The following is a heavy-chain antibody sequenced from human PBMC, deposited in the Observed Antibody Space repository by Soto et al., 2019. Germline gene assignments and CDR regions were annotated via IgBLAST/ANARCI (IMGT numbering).Heavy chain of an antibody. D-gene: IGHD2-15*01. Sequence: ASVKVSCKASGYTFTSYDINWVRQATGQGLEWMGWMNPNSGNTGYAQKFQGRVTMTRNTSISTAYMELSSLRSEDTAVHYCAREDTVVVVAATRGAYYYGMDVWGQGTTVTVSS. V-gene: IGHV1-8*01. CDR3: AREDTVVVVAATRGAYYYGMDV. CDR2: MNPNSGNT. J-gene: IGHJ6*02. CDR1: GYTFTSYD.